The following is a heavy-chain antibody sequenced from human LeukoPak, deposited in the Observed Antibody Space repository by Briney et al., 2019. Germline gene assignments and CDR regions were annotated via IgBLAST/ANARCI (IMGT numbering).Heavy chain of an antibody. D-gene: IGHD3-3*01. J-gene: IGHJ6*03. V-gene: IGHV1-8*03. CDR3: ARAQPPVEGYYMDV. CDR1: GYTFTGYY. CDR2: MSPNNGDT. Sequence: GASVKVSCKASGYTFTGYYMHWVRQAPGQGLEWMGWMSPNNGDTGYAQNFQGRITITRNTSISTAYMELSSLRSEDTAVYYCARAQPPVEGYYMDVWGKGTTVTVSS.